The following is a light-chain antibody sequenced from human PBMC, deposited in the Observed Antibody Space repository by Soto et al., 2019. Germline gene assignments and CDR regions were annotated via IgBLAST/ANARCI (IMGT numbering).Light chain of an antibody. CDR1: GSTY. Sequence: QSVLTQSPSVSAAPGQTVTISCSGIGSTYVSWYQHLPATAPKLLIYENYKRPSGIPDRFSGSKSGTSATLGITGLQTGDEADYYCGTWDTSLNTWVFGGGTKLTVL. V-gene: IGLV1-51*01. CDR2: ENY. CDR3: GTWDTSLNTWV. J-gene: IGLJ3*02.